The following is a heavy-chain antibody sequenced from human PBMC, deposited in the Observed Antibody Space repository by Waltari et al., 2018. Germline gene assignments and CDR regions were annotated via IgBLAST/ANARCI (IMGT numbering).Heavy chain of an antibody. CDR2: ISGSGGST. V-gene: IGHV3-23*01. CDR3: AKVYYYDSSGLRAVHFDY. J-gene: IGHJ4*02. CDR1: GFTFSSYA. Sequence: EVQLLESGGGLVQPGGSLRLSCAASGFTFSSYAMSWVRQAPGQGLEWVSAISGSGGSTYYADSVKGRFTSSRDNSKNTLYLQMNSLRAEDTAVYYCAKVYYYDSSGLRAVHFDYWGQGTLVTVSS. D-gene: IGHD3-22*01.